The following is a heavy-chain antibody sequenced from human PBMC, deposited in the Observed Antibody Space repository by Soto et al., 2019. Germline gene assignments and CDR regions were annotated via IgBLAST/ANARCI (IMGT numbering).Heavy chain of an antibody. Sequence: SETQSLTWTVSGGSISSYYWSCIRQPAGKGLEWIGRIYTSGSTNYNPSLKSRVTMSVDTSKNQFSLKLSSVTAADTAVYYCARMYYDFWSGHVMDVWGQGTTVTVSS. CDR3: ARMYYDFWSGHVMDV. CDR2: IYTSGST. V-gene: IGHV4-4*07. D-gene: IGHD3-3*01. CDR1: GGSISSYY. J-gene: IGHJ6*02.